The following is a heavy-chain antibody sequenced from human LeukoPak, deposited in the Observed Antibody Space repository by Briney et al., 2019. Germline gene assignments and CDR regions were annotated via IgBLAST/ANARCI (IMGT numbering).Heavy chain of an antibody. CDR2: MSGSGYYT. CDR3: ARDGTERIPNAF. J-gene: IGHJ4*02. D-gene: IGHD2-8*01. Sequence: GGSLRLSCAASGFAFSNFAMSWVRQAPGKGLEWVSAMSGSGYYTYYVESVKGRFTVSRDNAKDALFLQMNSLRAEDTAVYYCARDGTERIPNAFWGQGTLVTVSS. CDR1: GFAFSNFA. V-gene: IGHV3-23*01.